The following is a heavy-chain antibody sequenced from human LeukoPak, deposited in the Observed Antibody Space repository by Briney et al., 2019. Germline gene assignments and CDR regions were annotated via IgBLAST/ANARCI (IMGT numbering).Heavy chain of an antibody. V-gene: IGHV4-39*01. D-gene: IGHD6-25*01. J-gene: IGHJ4*02. CDR2: IYYSEST. CDR1: GGSISTSSYY. CDR3: ARHYTSAMAYFDY. Sequence: SETLSLTCSVSGGSISTSSYYWGWIRQPPGKGLEWIGSIYYSESTYYNPSLKSRVTISVDTSKNQFSLKLSSVTAADTAVYYCARHYTSAMAYFDYWGQGTLVTVSS.